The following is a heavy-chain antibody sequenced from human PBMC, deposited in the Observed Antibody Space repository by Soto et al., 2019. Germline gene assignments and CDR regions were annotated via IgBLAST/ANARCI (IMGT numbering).Heavy chain of an antibody. CDR1: GGSISSGDYY. Sequence: KTSETLSLTCTVSGGSISSGDYYWSWIRQPPGKGLEWIGYIYYSGSTYYNPSLKSRVTISVDTSKNQFSLKLSSVTAADTAVYYCARGGIVVVPAANYYYYYGMDVWGQGTTVTVS. CDR3: ARGGIVVVPAANYYYYYGMDV. D-gene: IGHD2-2*01. J-gene: IGHJ6*02. CDR2: IYYSGST. V-gene: IGHV4-30-4*01.